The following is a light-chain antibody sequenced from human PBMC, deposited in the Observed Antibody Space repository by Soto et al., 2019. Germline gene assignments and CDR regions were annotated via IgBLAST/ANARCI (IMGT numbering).Light chain of an antibody. Sequence: DIQMSQSPSSLSASLGDRVTITCRASQSISSYLNWYQQKPGKAPNLLIYAASSLQSGVPSRFSGSGSGTEFTLTISGLLPEDFAAYHCQQLYTLPFTFGQGTRLEIK. CDR1: QSISSY. CDR3: QQLYTLPFT. J-gene: IGKJ5*01. V-gene: IGKV1-39*01. CDR2: AAS.